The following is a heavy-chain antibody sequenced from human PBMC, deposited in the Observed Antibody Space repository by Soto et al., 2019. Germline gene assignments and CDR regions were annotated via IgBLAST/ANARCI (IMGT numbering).Heavy chain of an antibody. CDR3: AREYTAWPLAYGLDV. CDR2: ISSRSDI. CDR1: GFTFSTYS. Sequence: GGSLRLSCVGSGFTFSTYSITWVRQAPGKGLEWVSSISSRSDIYYADSVKGRFTISRDNAKNSVSLQMNSLRAEDTAVYYCAREYTAWPLAYGLDVWGQGTTVTVSS. J-gene: IGHJ6*02. V-gene: IGHV3-21*01. D-gene: IGHD2-2*02.